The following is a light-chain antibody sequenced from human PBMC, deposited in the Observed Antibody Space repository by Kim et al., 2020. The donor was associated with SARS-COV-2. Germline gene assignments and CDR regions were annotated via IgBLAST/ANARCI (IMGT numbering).Light chain of an antibody. CDR3: GTWDSSLSGLV. Sequence: GQKVTISCSGSSSNIGNNYVSWYQQLPGTAPKLLIYDNNKRPSGIPDRFSGSKSGTSATLGITGLQTGDEADYHCGTWDSSLSGLVFGGGTKLTVL. CDR2: DNN. CDR1: SSNIGNNY. J-gene: IGLJ3*02. V-gene: IGLV1-51*01.